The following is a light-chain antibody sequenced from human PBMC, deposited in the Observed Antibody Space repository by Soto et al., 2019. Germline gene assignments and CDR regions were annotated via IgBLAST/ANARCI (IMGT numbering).Light chain of an antibody. Sequence: DIQITQSPSSFCKSXGDRVTIAXXASQDISNYLNWHQQEPGKAPKLLIYKASSLESGVPSRFSGSGSGTEFTLSISSLQPDDSATYYCQQYDSYPLTFGGGTKVDNK. J-gene: IGKJ4*01. CDR3: QQYDSYPLT. CDR2: KAS. V-gene: IGKV1-16*01. CDR1: QDISNY.